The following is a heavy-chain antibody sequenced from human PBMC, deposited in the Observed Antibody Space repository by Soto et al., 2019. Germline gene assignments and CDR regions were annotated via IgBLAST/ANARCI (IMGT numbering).Heavy chain of an antibody. Sequence: KASETLSLTCTVSGGSISSYYWSWIRQPPGKGLEWIGYIYYSGGTNYNPSLKSRVTISVDTSKNQFSLKLSSVTAADTAVYYCAREAVDTAMVGRGFDYWGQGTLVTVSS. J-gene: IGHJ4*02. CDR3: AREAVDTAMVGRGFDY. CDR1: GGSISSYY. D-gene: IGHD5-18*01. CDR2: IYYSGGT. V-gene: IGHV4-59*01.